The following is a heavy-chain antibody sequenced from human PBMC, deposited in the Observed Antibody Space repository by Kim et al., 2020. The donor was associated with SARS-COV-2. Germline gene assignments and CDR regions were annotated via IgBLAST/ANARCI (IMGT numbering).Heavy chain of an antibody. V-gene: IGHV3-23*01. CDR3: AKRYYYDSSGYYSPDNYFDY. CDR2: ISGSGGST. Sequence: GGSLRLSCAASGFTFSSYAMSWVRQAPGKGLEWVSAISGSGGSTYYADSVKGRFTISRDNSKNTLYLQMNSLRAEDTAVYYCAKRYYYDSSGYYSPDNYFDYWGQGTLVTVSS. J-gene: IGHJ4*02. D-gene: IGHD3-22*01. CDR1: GFTFSSYA.